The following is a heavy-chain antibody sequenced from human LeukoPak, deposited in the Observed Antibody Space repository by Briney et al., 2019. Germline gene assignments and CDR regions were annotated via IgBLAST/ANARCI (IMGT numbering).Heavy chain of an antibody. V-gene: IGHV3-30*02. CDR1: GSTFSSSG. J-gene: IGHJ4*02. D-gene: IGHD1-26*01. Sequence: GGSLRLSCAASGSTFSSSGMHWVRQAPGKGLEWVTFIRYDGSTKSYADSVKGRFTISRDNSKNTLYLQMNSLRAEDTAVYYCVKDRGGTYYFDFWGQGTPVTVSS. CDR2: IRYDGSTK. CDR3: VKDRGGTYYFDF.